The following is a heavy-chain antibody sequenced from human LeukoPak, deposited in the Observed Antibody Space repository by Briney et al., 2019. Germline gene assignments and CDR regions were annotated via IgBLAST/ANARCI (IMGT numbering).Heavy chain of an antibody. CDR3: AREPSSGWYPRANDAFDI. CDR2: INPSGGST. Sequence: ASVKVSCKASGYTFTSYYMHWVRQAPGQGLEWMGIINPSGGSTSYAQKFQGRVTMTRDTSISTAYMELSRLRSDDTAVYYCAREPSSGWYPRANDAFDIWGQGTMVTVSS. CDR1: GYTFTSYY. J-gene: IGHJ3*02. D-gene: IGHD6-19*01. V-gene: IGHV1-46*01.